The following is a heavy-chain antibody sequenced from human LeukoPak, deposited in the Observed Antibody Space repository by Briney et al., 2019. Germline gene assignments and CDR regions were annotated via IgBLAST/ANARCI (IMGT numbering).Heavy chain of an antibody. CDR3: ARIGRNLNWFDP. J-gene: IGHJ5*02. CDR1: GYTFTGYY. CDR2: ITPNSGGT. Sequence: ASVKVSCKASGYTFTGYYMHWVRQAPGQGLEWMGWITPNSGGTNYAQRFQGRVTMTRDTSISTAYMELSRLKSDDTAIYYCARIGRNLNWFDPWGQGTLVTVSS. V-gene: IGHV1-2*02.